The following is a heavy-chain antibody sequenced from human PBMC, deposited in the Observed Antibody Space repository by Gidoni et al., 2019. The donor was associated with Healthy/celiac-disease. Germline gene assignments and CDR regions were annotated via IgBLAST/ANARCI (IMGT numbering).Heavy chain of an antibody. CDR3: ARGGASSSWYLHYYYGMDV. CDR2: ISSSSSYI. D-gene: IGHD6-13*01. CDR1: GFPFSRYS. V-gene: IGHV3-21*01. Sequence: EVQLLESGGGLVKPGGSLRLSCAASGFPFSRYSLNWVRQAPGKGLEWVSSISSSSSYIYYADSVKGRFNISRDNAKNSLYLQMNSLRAEDTAVYYCARGGASSSWYLHYYYGMDVWGQGTTVTVSS. J-gene: IGHJ6*02.